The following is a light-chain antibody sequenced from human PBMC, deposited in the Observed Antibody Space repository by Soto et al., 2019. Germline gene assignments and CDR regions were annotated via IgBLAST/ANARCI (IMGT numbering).Light chain of an antibody. CDR1: SGHSSYA. CDR3: QTWGTDIVV. V-gene: IGLV4-69*01. Sequence: QPVLTQSPSASASLGASVKLTCTLSSGHSSYAIAWHQQQAEKGPRYLIKLNSDGSHSQGDGIPDRFSGSSAGAERYLTISSLQSEDAADYYCQTWGTDIVVFGGGTKLTVL. J-gene: IGLJ2*01. CDR2: LNSDGSH.